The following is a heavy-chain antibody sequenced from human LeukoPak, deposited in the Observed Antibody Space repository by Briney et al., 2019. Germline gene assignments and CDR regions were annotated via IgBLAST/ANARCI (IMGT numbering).Heavy chain of an antibody. D-gene: IGHD5-18*01. J-gene: IGHJ4*02. Sequence: GGSLRLSCAASGFTFSSYAMSWVRQAPGKGLEWVSAISGSGGSTYYADSVKGRFTISRDNSKNTLYLQMNSLRAEDTAVYYCAKDQGRGYSYGYIDYWGQGTLVTVSS. CDR3: AKDQGRGYSYGYIDY. CDR2: ISGSGGST. V-gene: IGHV3-23*01. CDR1: GFTFSSYA.